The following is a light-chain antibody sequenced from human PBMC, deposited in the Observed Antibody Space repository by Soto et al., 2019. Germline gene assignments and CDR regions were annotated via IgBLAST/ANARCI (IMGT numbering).Light chain of an antibody. CDR3: SSYAGSNNVL. J-gene: IGLJ2*01. Sequence: QSVLTQPPSASGSPGQSVTISCTGTSSNVGGYNYVSWYQQPPGKAPKLMIYEVSKRPSGVPDRFSGSKSGNTASLTVSGLQAEDEADYYCSSYAGSNNVLFGGGTKLTVL. CDR1: SSNVGGYNY. V-gene: IGLV2-8*01. CDR2: EVS.